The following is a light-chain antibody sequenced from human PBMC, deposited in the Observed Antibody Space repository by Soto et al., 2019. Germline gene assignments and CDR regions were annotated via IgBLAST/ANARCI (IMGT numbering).Light chain of an antibody. CDR3: QQYGSSPPYT. Sequence: EVVLTQSPGTLSLSPGERATLSCRASQSVSNNYFAWYQQKPGQAPRLLPFGSSDRATCIPDRFSGSGSGTDFTLTISSLEPEDFAVYYRQQYGSSPPYTFGQRTKLEIK. J-gene: IGKJ2*01. CDR2: GSS. CDR1: QSVSNNY. V-gene: IGKV3-20*01.